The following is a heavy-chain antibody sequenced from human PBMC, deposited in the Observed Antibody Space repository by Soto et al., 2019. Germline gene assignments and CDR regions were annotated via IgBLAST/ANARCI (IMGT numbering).Heavy chain of an antibody. CDR3: AKEFNYYDSSGYLDY. D-gene: IGHD3-22*01. CDR2: ISYDGSNK. V-gene: IGHV3-30*18. J-gene: IGHJ4*02. CDR1: GFAFSSYG. Sequence: GGSLRLSCAASGFAFSSYGLHWVRQAPGKGLEWVAVISYDGSNKYYADSVKGRFTISRDNSKNTLYLQMNSLRAEDTAVYYCAKEFNYYDSSGYLDYWGQGT.